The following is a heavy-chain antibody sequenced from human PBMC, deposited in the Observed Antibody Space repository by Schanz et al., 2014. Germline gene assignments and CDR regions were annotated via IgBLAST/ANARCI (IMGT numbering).Heavy chain of an antibody. CDR1: GFTFSRFG. CDR3: AKDQGSYGSGSYSYFDY. V-gene: IGHV3-33*06. D-gene: IGHD3-10*01. J-gene: IGHJ4*02. Sequence: QVQLVESGGGVVRPGRSLRLSCATSGFTFSRFGMHWVRQAPGKGPEWVALVWSDGNTKYYVDSVKGRFTISRDNSKNTLYLQMNSLSAEDTAVYYCAKDQGSYGSGSYSYFDYWGQGTLATVSS. CDR2: VWSDGNTK.